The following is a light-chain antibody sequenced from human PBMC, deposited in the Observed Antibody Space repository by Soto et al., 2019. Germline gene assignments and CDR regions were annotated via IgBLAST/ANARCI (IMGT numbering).Light chain of an antibody. CDR1: QSVSSN. J-gene: IGKJ3*01. Sequence: EIVTTQSPATLSVSPGERATLSCRASQSVSSNLAWYQQKPGQAPRLLIYGASTRATGIPARFSGSGSGTEFTLTISSLQSEDFAVYYWQQYNNWPFTFGPGTKVDIK. V-gene: IGKV3-15*01. CDR3: QQYNNWPFT. CDR2: GAS.